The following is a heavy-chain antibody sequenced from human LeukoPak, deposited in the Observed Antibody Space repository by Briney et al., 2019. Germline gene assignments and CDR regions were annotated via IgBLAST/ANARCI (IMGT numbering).Heavy chain of an antibody. CDR2: ISGSGGST. CDR3: ARAPYTTGRSFYFDS. CDR1: GFTFSSYA. D-gene: IGHD2-2*02. Sequence: GGSLRLSCAASGFTFSSYAMSWVRQAPGKGLEWVSAISGSGGSTYYADSVKGRFTISRDNFNNILYLQMNSLRAEDTALYYCARAPYTTGRSFYFDSWGQGTLVTVSS. J-gene: IGHJ4*02. V-gene: IGHV3-23*01.